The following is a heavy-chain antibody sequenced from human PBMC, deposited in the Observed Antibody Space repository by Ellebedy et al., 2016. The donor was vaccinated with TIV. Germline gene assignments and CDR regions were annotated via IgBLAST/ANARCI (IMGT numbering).Heavy chain of an antibody. V-gene: IGHV1-46*01. D-gene: IGHD6-19*01. CDR2: INPTGGST. CDR1: GYTFSTYY. J-gene: IGHJ6*02. Sequence: ASVKVSCXASGYTFSTYYMHWVRQAPGQGLEWMGIINPTGGSTSYAQKFQGRVAMTKDTSTSTVYMELSSLRSEDTAVYFCASRSRSGLVAVGNGYYAMDVWGQGTTVTVSS. CDR3: ASRSRSGLVAVGNGYYAMDV.